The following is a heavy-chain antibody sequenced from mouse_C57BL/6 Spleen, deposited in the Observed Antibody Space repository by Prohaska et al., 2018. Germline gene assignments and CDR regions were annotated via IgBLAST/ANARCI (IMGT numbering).Heavy chain of an antibody. Sequence: QVTLKESGPGILQSSQTLSLSCSFSGFSLSTSGMGVSWIRQLSGQGLEWLAHIYWDDDKRYNPSLKSRLTISKNTSRNQVFLKITRVDAADTATYYCAPSYDYDWFAYWGQGTLVTVSA. D-gene: IGHD2-4*01. V-gene: IGHV8-12*01. J-gene: IGHJ3*01. CDR3: APSYDYDWFAY. CDR1: GFSLSTSGMG. CDR2: IYWDDDK.